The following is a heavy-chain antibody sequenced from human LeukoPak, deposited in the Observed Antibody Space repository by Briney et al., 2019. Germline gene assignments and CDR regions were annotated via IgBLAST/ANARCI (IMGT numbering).Heavy chain of an antibody. CDR2: INPNSGGT. J-gene: IGHJ4*02. Sequence: ASVKVSCKASGYTFTGYYMHWVRQAPGQGLEWMGWINPNSGGTNYAQKFQGRVTMTRDTSISTAHMELSRLRSDDTAVYYCARDLAGIAVAALDYWGQGTLVTASS. D-gene: IGHD6-19*01. V-gene: IGHV1-2*02. CDR3: ARDLAGIAVAALDY. CDR1: GYTFTGYY.